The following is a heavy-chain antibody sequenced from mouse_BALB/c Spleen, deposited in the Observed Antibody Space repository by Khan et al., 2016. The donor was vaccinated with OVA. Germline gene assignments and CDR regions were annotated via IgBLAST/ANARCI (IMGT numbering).Heavy chain of an antibody. CDR1: GYTITSDYA. D-gene: IGHD2-12*01. Sequence: EVQLQESGPGLVKPSQSLSLTCTATGYTITSDYAWNWIRQFPGNKLEWMAYISSTGSTSYNPSLKRRISITRDISKNQLFLQLKSVTTEDTATYYSAEALDLSYGDALDKWGRGTSGTVAS. CDR2: ISSTGST. J-gene: IGHJ4*01. CDR3: AEALDLSYGDALDK. V-gene: IGHV3-2*02.